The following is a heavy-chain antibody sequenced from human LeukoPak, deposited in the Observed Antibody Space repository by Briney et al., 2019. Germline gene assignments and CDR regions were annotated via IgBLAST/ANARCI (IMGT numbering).Heavy chain of an antibody. Sequence: SETLSLTCTVSGGSISSSGYYWGWIRQPPGKGLEWIGSIYSSGSTYYNASLKSRVIVSLDSSKNQFPLKLSSVTAADTAVYYCTRDSGDYFDYWGQGTLVTVSS. V-gene: IGHV4-39*06. CDR1: GGSISSSGYY. CDR3: TRDSGDYFDY. J-gene: IGHJ4*02. CDR2: IYSSGST. D-gene: IGHD3-10*01.